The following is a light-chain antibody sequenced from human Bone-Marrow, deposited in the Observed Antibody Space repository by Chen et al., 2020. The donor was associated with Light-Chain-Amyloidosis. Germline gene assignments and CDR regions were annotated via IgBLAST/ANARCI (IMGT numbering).Light chain of an antibody. Sequence: EIVMTQSPVTLSVSPGERATLSCRASQSIGTNLAWYQQTPGQAPRLLIYDSSTRATGIAARFSGSGSGTDFTLTISSLQSEDFAVYYCQQYNNWPPWTFGQGTKLEIK. CDR3: QQYNNWPPWT. CDR2: DSS. V-gene: IGKV3-15*01. J-gene: IGKJ1*01. CDR1: QSIGTN.